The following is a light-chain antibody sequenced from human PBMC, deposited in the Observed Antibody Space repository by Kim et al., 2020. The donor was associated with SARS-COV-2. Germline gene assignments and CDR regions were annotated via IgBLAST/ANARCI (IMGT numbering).Light chain of an antibody. J-gene: IGLJ2*01. Sequence: VSPRQAASITCSGDKLGDENACWYQQKPGQPPVLVFNQDSKRPAGTPERFAGSDSGNTATLTVGGTQAMDEAGYYCQAWDSSTGVFGGGTQLTVL. CDR3: QAWDSSTGV. V-gene: IGLV3-1*01. CDR1: KLGDEN. CDR2: QDS.